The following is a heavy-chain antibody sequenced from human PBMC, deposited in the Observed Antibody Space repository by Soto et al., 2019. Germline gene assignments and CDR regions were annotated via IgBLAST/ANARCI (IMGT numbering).Heavy chain of an antibody. D-gene: IGHD3-10*01. Sequence: GGFLRLSCAASGFTFSSYGRHWVRQAPGKGLEWVAVISYDGSNKYYADSVKGRFTISRDNSKNTLYLQMNSLRAEDTAVYYCAKEPKITRYYYYGMDVWGQGTTVTVSS. CDR2: ISYDGSNK. CDR3: AKEPKITRYYYYGMDV. J-gene: IGHJ6*02. CDR1: GFTFSSYG. V-gene: IGHV3-30*18.